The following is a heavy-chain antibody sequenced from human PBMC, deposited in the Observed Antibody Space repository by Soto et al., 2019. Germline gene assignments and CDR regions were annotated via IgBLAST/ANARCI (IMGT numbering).Heavy chain of an antibody. V-gene: IGHV3-30*18. Sequence: QVQLVESGGGVVQPGTSLRLSCAASGFTFSGYGVHWVRQAPGKGLEWVATISYDETATYYSDSVKGRFTISRDNSKNTLFLQMNSLRAADTAMYYCAKGSECLVTWDFDYWGQGTLVTVSS. J-gene: IGHJ4*02. CDR1: GFTFSGYG. CDR2: ISYDETAT. CDR3: AKGSECLVTWDFDY. D-gene: IGHD6-19*01.